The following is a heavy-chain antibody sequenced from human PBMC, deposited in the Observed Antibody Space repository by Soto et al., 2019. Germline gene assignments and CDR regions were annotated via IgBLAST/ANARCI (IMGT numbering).Heavy chain of an antibody. V-gene: IGHV3-23*01. Sequence: GSLRLSCAASGFTFSNFAMNWVRQAPGKGLEWVSAISNSFSDGNTHYADSVKGRFTISRDNDKNTVFLEIDSLRAEDTAVYYCAKVFSPEGGNYFDYWGPGTLVTVSS. CDR1: GFTFSNFA. CDR2: ISNSFSDGNT. J-gene: IGHJ4*02. CDR3: AKVFSPEGGNYFDY.